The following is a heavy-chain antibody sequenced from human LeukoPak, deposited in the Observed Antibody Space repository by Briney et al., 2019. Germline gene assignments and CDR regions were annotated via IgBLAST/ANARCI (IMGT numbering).Heavy chain of an antibody. Sequence: PSETLSLTCSVSGVSVSSGGYDWSWIRQPPGKGLECIGCVYNSGSTTYNPSLKSRVTISVDTSRNQISLNLSSVTAADTAVYYCARLPPRTAGGTHHYGMDVWGQGTTVT. V-gene: IGHV4-61*08. CDR3: ARLPPRTAGGTHHYGMDV. CDR2: VYNSGST. CDR1: GVSVSSGGYD. J-gene: IGHJ6*02. D-gene: IGHD6-25*01.